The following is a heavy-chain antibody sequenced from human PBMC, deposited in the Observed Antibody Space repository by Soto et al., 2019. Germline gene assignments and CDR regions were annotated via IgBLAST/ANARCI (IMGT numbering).Heavy chain of an antibody. Sequence: VGSLRLSCAASGFTFDDYTMHWVRQAPGKGLEWVSLISWDGGSTYYADSVKGRFTISRDNSKNSLYLQMNSLRTEDTALYYCAKGFGRYCSGGSCFGLGDAFDIWGQGTMVTVSS. CDR2: ISWDGGST. V-gene: IGHV3-43*01. CDR1: GFTFDDYT. J-gene: IGHJ3*02. CDR3: AKGFGRYCSGGSCFGLGDAFDI. D-gene: IGHD2-15*01.